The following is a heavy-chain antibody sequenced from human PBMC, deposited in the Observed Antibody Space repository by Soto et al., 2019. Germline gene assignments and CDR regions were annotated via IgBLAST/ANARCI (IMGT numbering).Heavy chain of an antibody. Sequence: PGGSLRLSCAASGFTFSSYAMSWVRQAPGKGLEWVSAISGSGGSTYYADSVKGRFTISRDNSKNTLYLQMNSLRAEDTAVYYCAKDRFGGYSYSYGMDVWGQGTTVTVSS. CDR2: ISGSGGST. D-gene: IGHD5-18*01. J-gene: IGHJ6*02. V-gene: IGHV3-23*01. CDR1: GFTFSSYA. CDR3: AKDRFGGYSYSYGMDV.